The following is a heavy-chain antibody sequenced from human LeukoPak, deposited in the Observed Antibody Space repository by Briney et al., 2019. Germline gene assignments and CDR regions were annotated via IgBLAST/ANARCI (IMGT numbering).Heavy chain of an antibody. CDR3: ARELGRTYFQDY. V-gene: IGHV1-2*02. D-gene: IGHD2-15*01. J-gene: IGHJ4*02. CDR2: SNPNSGDT. CDR1: GYTFTAYY. Sequence: ASVKVSCKTSGYTFTAYYIHWVRQAPGQGLEWMGWSNPNSGDTNSPQKFQGRVTMTTDTSITTAYMELNSLISDDTAVYYCARELGRTYFQDYWGQGTLVTVSS.